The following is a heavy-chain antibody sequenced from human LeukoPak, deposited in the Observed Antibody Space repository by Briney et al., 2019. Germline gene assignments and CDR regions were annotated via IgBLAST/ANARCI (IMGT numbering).Heavy chain of an antibody. D-gene: IGHD2-8*02. CDR1: GYTFTSYG. CDR2: ISAYNGNT. Sequence: ASVKVSCKASGYTFTSYGISWVRQAPGQGLEWMGWISAYNGNTNYAQKLQGRVTMTTDTSTSTAYMELRSLRSDDTAVYYCARVALVASYYYYYMDVWGKGTTVTVSS. V-gene: IGHV1-18*01. J-gene: IGHJ6*03. CDR3: ARVALVASYYYYYMDV.